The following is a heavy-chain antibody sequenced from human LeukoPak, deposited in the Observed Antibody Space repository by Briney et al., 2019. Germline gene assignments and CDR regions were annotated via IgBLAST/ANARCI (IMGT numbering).Heavy chain of an antibody. D-gene: IGHD3-22*01. CDR2: IYYSGST. CDR1: GGSISSGGYY. CDR3: AREVVTGHYFDY. J-gene: IGHJ4*02. V-gene: IGHV4-39*02. Sequence: PSQTLSLTCTVSGGSISSGGYYWGWIRQPPGKGLEWIGSIYYSGSTYYNPSLKSRVTISVDTSKNQFSLKLSSVTAADTAVYYCAREVVTGHYFDYWGQGTLVTVSS.